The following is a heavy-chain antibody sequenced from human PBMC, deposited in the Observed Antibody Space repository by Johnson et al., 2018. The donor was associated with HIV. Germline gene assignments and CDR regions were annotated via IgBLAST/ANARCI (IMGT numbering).Heavy chain of an antibody. CDR1: GFTFSSYA. J-gene: IGHJ3*02. CDR3: ARDSYVYDSSGYYYHAVDI. Sequence: QVQLVESGGGVVQPGRSLRLSCAASGFTFSSYAMHWVRQAPGKGLEWVAVISYDGSNKYYADSVKGRFTISRENAKNSLYLQMNSLRAGDMAVYYCARDSYVYDSSGYYYHAVDIWGQGTMGTVSS. D-gene: IGHD3-22*01. V-gene: IGHV3-30*14. CDR2: ISYDGSNK.